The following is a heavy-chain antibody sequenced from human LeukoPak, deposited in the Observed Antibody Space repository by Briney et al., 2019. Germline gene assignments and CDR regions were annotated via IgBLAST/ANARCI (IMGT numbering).Heavy chain of an antibody. CDR1: GFTFSSYG. J-gene: IGHJ4*02. CDR3: ARDKIVGATHFDY. D-gene: IGHD1-26*01. CDR2: IKQDGSEK. V-gene: IGHV3-7*01. Sequence: GGSLRLSCAASGFTFSSYGMHWVRQAPGKGLEWVANIKQDGSEKYYVDSVKGRFSISRDDARNSLYLQMNRLTAEDTAVYYCARDKIVGATHFDYWGQGTLVTVSA.